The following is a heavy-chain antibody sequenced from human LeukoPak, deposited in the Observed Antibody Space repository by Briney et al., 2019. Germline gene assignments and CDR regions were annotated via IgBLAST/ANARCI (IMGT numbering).Heavy chain of an antibody. CDR3: ARVSHFWSGYYIDY. J-gene: IGHJ4*02. CDR1: GFTFSSYS. CDR2: ISSSSSTI. D-gene: IGHD3-3*02. Sequence: GRSLRLSYAASGFTFSSYSMNWVRQAPGKGLEWVSYISSSSSTIYYADSVKGRFTISRDNAKNSLYLQMNSLRAEDTAVYYCARVSHFWSGYYIDYWGQGTLVTVSS. V-gene: IGHV3-48*01.